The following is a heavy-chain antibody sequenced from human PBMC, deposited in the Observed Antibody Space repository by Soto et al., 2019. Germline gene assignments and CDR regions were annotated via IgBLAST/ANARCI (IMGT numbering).Heavy chain of an antibody. D-gene: IGHD4-17*01. V-gene: IGHV1-69*02. CDR1: GGTFSSYT. Sequence: QVQLVQSGAEVKKPGSSVKVSCKASGGTFSSYTISWVRQAPGQGLEWMGRIIPILGIANYAQKFQGRVTITADKSTSTAYMELSSLRSEDTVVYYCVWDYGDYSWGQGTLVTVSS. CDR2: IIPILGIA. CDR3: VWDYGDYS. J-gene: IGHJ4*02.